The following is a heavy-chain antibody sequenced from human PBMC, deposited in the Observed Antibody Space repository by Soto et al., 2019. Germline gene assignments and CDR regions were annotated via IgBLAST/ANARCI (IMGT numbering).Heavy chain of an antibody. J-gene: IGHJ4*02. D-gene: IGHD2-2*01. V-gene: IGHV5-10-1*01. CDR1: GYSFTSYW. Sequence: PXESLKVSYKCSGYSFTSYWISLVLQMPGKGLEWMGRIDPSDSYTNYSPSFQGHVTISADKSISTAYLQWSSLKASDTAMYYCATHALTRPYDYWGQGTLVTVSS. CDR2: IDPSDSYT. CDR3: ATHALTRPYDY.